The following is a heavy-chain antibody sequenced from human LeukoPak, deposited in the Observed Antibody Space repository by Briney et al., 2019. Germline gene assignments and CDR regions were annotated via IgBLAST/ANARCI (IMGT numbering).Heavy chain of an antibody. CDR1: GFTFSSYS. V-gene: IGHV3-21*01. D-gene: IGHD2-2*01. J-gene: IGHJ4*02. Sequence: GGSLRLSCAASGFTFSSYSMNWVRQAPGKGLEWVSSISSSSDYIFYADSVKGRFTISRDNAKNSLYLQMNSLRAEDTALYYCARDVVLGPSFDFWGQGTLVTVSS. CDR2: ISSSSDYI. CDR3: ARDVVLGPSFDF.